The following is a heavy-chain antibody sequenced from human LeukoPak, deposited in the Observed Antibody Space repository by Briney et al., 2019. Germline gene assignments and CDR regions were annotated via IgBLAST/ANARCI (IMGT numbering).Heavy chain of an antibody. V-gene: IGHV3-74*01. Sequence: SGGSLRLSCAASGFTFSSYWMHWVRQAPGKGLVWVSRINSDGSSTSYADSVKGRFTISRDNAKNTLYLQMNSLSAEDTAVYYCARVKEVKGREAGSYGYNWFDPWGQGTLVTVSS. CDR1: GFTFSSYW. CDR2: INSDGSST. D-gene: IGHD3-10*01. CDR3: ARVKEVKGREAGSYGYNWFDP. J-gene: IGHJ5*02.